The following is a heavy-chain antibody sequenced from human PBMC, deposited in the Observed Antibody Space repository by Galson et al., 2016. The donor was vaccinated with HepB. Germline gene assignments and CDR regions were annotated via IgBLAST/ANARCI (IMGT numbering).Heavy chain of an antibody. CDR2: ISAYSGNT. CDR1: GYTFTSSG. J-gene: IGHJ4*02. CDR3: ARSEYSYGCLVYFDY. D-gene: IGHD5-18*01. V-gene: IGHV1-18*01. Sequence: SVKVSCKASGYTFTSSGISWVRQAPGQGLEWMGWISAYSGNTNYAQELQGRVTMTTDTSTSTAYMELRSLSSDDTAVFYCARSEYSYGCLVYFDYWGQGTLGTGSS.